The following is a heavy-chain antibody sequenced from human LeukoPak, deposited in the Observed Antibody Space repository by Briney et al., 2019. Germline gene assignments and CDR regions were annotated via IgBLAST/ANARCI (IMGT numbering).Heavy chain of an antibody. D-gene: IGHD3-3*01. CDR3: ARGVLANDY. CDR2: IKQDGSEK. Sequence: GGSLRLSCAASGFTFSSCWMSWVRQAPGKGLEWVANIKQDGSEKYYVDSVKGRFTISRDNAKNSLYLQMNSLRAEDTAVYYCARGVLANDYWGQGTLVTVSS. CDR1: GFTFSSCW. J-gene: IGHJ4*02. V-gene: IGHV3-7*01.